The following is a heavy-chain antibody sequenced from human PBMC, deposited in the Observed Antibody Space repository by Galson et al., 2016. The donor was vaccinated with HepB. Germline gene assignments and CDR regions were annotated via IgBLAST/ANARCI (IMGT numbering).Heavy chain of an antibody. J-gene: IGHJ4*02. V-gene: IGHV3-23*01. Sequence: SLRLSCAASGFTFSSYAMSWVRQAPGKGLEWVSVISAASNTYYTDSVKGRFPISRDNSKNTLYLQMNSLRAEDTAVYYCAKQLPYGGNSRSPDYWGQGTLVTVSS. CDR2: ISAASNT. CDR1: GFTFSSYA. D-gene: IGHD4-23*01. CDR3: AKQLPYGGNSRSPDY.